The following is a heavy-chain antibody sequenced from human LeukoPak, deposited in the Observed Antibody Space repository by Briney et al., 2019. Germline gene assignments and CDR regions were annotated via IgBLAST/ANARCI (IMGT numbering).Heavy chain of an antibody. CDR1: GLTFSSYW. CDR3: AREARVGGALQY. D-gene: IGHD1-26*01. V-gene: IGHV3-74*01. J-gene: IGHJ4*02. CDR2: INTDGSFT. Sequence: PGGSLRLSCAASGLTFSSYWMHWVRLAPGKGLVWVSRINTDGSFTTYADSVQGRFTISRDTAKNTLFLQMNSLRAEDTAVYYCAREARVGGALQYWGQGTLVTVSS.